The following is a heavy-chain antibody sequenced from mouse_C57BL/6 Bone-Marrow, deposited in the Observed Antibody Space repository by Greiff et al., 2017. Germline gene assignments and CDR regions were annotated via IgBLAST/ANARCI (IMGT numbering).Heavy chain of an antibody. J-gene: IGHJ2*01. CDR3: ASSVDGYFFDY. Sequence: QVQLKESGAELMKPGASVKLSCKATGYTFTGYWIEWVKQRPGHGLEWIGEILPGSGSTNYNEKFKGKATFTADTSSNTAYMQLSSLTPEDSAIYYCASSVDGYFFDYWGQGTTLTVSS. CDR2: ILPGSGST. CDR1: GYTFTGYW. D-gene: IGHD2-3*01. V-gene: IGHV1-9*01.